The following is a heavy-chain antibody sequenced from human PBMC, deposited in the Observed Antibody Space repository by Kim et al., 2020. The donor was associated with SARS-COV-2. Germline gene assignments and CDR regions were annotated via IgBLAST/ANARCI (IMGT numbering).Heavy chain of an antibody. D-gene: IGHD2-15*01. Sequence: VKGRFTISRDNSKNTLYLQMNSLRAEDTAVYYCATEKVIVVVVAALIQDYWGQGTLVTVSS. J-gene: IGHJ4*02. V-gene: IGHV3-30*03. CDR3: ATEKVIVVVVAALIQDY.